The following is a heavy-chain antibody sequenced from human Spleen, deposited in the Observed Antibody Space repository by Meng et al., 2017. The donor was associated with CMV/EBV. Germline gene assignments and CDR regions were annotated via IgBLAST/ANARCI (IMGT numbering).Heavy chain of an antibody. Sequence: GPLTQWGAGLLKPSETLFLTCAVYGGSFSGYYWSWIRQPPGKGLEWIGEINHSGSTNYNPSLKSRVTISVDTSKNQFSLKLSSVTAADTAVYYCARLDCSGGSCYPIGYFQHWGQGTLVTVSS. J-gene: IGHJ1*01. D-gene: IGHD2-15*01. CDR2: INHSGST. CDR3: ARLDCSGGSCYPIGYFQH. CDR1: GGSFSGYY. V-gene: IGHV4-34*01.